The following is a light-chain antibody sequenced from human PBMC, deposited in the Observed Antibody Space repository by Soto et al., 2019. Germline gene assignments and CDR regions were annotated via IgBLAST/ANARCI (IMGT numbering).Light chain of an antibody. CDR2: EVS. CDR3: CSYAGSSFVV. V-gene: IGLV2-23*02. CDR1: SSDVGSYNL. Sequence: QSVLTQPASVSGSPGQSITISCTGTSSDVGSYNLVSWYQQHPGKAPKLMIYEVSKRPSGVSNRFSGSKSGNTASLTISGLQAEDEAHYYCCSYAGSSFVVFGGGTKLTVL. J-gene: IGLJ2*01.